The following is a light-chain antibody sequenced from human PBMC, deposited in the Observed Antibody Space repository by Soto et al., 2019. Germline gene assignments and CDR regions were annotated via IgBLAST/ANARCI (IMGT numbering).Light chain of an antibody. CDR3: QQYGSSVLT. V-gene: IGKV3-20*01. CDR1: QSVSNSY. CDR2: DAS. Sequence: EIVLTQSPGTVSLSPGEGATLSCRASQSVSNSYLAWYQQKPGQAPRLLIYDASSRATGIPDRFSGSGSGTDFTLTISRLEPEDFAVYYCQQYGSSVLTFGGGTKVEIK. J-gene: IGKJ4*01.